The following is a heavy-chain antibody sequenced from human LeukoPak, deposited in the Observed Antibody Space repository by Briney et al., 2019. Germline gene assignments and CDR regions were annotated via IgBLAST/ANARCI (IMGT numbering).Heavy chain of an antibody. CDR2: SRNKGKHYTT. V-gene: IGHV3-72*01. J-gene: IGHJ4*02. Sequence: GGSLRLSCAVSGFTFSDHFLDWVRQAPGKGLEWVGRSRNKGKHYTTEYHGSVKGRFNISRDDSKNSLYLQMDSLKTEDTAVYYCVRVGFVAGSHYLDYWGQGTLVTVSS. CDR3: VRVGFVAGSHYLDY. CDR1: GFTFSDHF. D-gene: IGHD6-19*01.